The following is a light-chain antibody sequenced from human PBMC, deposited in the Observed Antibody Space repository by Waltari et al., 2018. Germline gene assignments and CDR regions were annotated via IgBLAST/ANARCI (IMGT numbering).Light chain of an antibody. CDR3: GAWDDSLRGYV. V-gene: IGLV1-44*01. CDR1: SSNIGSQT. CDR2: NNK. J-gene: IGLJ1*01. Sequence: QSMLTQPPSASGTPGQRVTISCSGSSSNIGSQTVNWLQQFPGTAPRHLIYNNKRRPSDVLDRFSASLSGTSASLAISGLQSEDEADYYCGAWDDSLRGYVFGTGTMVTVL.